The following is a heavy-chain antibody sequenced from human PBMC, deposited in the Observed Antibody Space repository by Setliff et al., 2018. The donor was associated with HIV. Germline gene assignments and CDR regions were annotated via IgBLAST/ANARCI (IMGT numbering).Heavy chain of an antibody. J-gene: IGHJ4*02. CDR2: INRDNGGI. CDR3: ARSPGPYSGTTDY. V-gene: IGHV1-2*06. D-gene: IGHD1-26*01. Sequence: RASVKVSCKTFGYSFTAYQMHWLRQAPGQGLEWMGRINRDNGGIDYAQKFQGRVTVTRDTSINTAYMELSSLRYDDTAIYYCARSPGPYSGTTDYWGQGTLVTVSS. CDR1: GYSFTAYQ.